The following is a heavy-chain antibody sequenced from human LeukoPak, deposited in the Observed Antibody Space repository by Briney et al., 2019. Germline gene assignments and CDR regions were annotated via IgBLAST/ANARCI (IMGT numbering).Heavy chain of an antibody. J-gene: IGHJ3*02. V-gene: IGHV4-59*01. CDR3: ARAIATSVGGAFDI. D-gene: IGHD6-13*01. CDR1: GGSINSYY. Sequence: SETLSLTCTVSGGSINSYYWSWIRQPPGKGLEWIGYIYFTGTTYYNPSLKSRVTISVDTSTNQFSLKLSSVTAADTAVYYCARAIATSVGGAFDIWGQGTMVTVSS. CDR2: IYFTGTT.